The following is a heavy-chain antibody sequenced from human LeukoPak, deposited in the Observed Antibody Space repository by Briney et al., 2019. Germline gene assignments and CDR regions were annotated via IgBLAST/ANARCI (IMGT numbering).Heavy chain of an antibody. CDR1: GFTFSNYA. D-gene: IGHD3-16*01. Sequence: GGSLRLSCAASGFTFSNYAMNWVRQAPGKGLEWVSVISGSGGSTDYADSVKGRFTISRDNSKNTLYLQMNSLRAEDTAVYYCAKGGGGVLASWGQGTLVTVSS. CDR2: ISGSGGST. V-gene: IGHV3-23*01. CDR3: AKGGGGVLAS. J-gene: IGHJ4*02.